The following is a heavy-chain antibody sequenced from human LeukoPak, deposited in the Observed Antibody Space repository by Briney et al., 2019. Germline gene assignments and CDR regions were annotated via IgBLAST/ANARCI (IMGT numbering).Heavy chain of an antibody. CDR2: ISYDGSGDK. V-gene: IGHV3-30*18. CDR3: AKAYDFWSGYPDY. D-gene: IGHD3-3*01. Sequence: GRSLRLSCVASGFTFSSYGMHWVRQAPGKGLEWVTVISYDGSGDKYCADSVKGRFTISRDNSKNTVYLQMNSLRAEDTAVYYCAKAYDFWSGYPDYWGRGTLVAVSS. CDR1: GFTFSSYG. J-gene: IGHJ4*02.